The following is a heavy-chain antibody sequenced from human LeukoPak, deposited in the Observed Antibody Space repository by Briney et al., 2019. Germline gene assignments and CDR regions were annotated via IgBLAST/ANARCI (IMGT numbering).Heavy chain of an antibody. CDR1: GFTFSSYS. D-gene: IGHD6-25*01. J-gene: IGHJ4*02. V-gene: IGHV3-21*04. Sequence: GALRLSCAASGFTFSSYSMNWVRQAPGKGLEWVSSISSSSSYIYYADSVKGRFTISRDNAKNSLYLQMNSLRAEDTAVYYCAKDGAPAGARRVRVVFEYWGQGTLVTVSS. CDR3: AKDGAPAGARRVRVVFEY. CDR2: ISSSSSYI.